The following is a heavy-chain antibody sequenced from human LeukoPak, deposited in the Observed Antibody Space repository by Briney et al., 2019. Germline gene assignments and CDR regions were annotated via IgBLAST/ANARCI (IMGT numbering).Heavy chain of an antibody. V-gene: IGHV1-18*01. J-gene: IGHJ6*03. D-gene: IGHD1-1*01. CDR3: ARETVVQYNWNLYMDV. Sequence: ASVKVSCKASGYTFTSYGISWVRQSPGQGREWRGWISAYSGNTNYAQKLQGRVTMTTDTSTSTAYMELRSLRSDDTAVYYCARETVVQYNWNLYMDVWGKGTTVTISS. CDR2: ISAYSGNT. CDR1: GYTFTSYG.